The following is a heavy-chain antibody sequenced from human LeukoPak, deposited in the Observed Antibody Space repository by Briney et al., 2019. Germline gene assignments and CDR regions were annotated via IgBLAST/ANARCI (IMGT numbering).Heavy chain of an antibody. CDR2: TYTSGST. CDR1: GGSISTHY. D-gene: IGHD6-19*01. Sequence: PSETLSLTCIVSGGSISTHYWSWIRQPAGKGLEWIGRTYTSGSTNYNPSLKSRVTMSVDTSKNQFSLKLTSVTAADTAVYYCARETSSGWYRAFDIWGQGTMVTVSS. V-gene: IGHV4-4*07. CDR3: ARETSSGWYRAFDI. J-gene: IGHJ3*02.